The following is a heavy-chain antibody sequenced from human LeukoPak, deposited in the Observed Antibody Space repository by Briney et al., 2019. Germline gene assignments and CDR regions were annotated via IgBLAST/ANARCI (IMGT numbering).Heavy chain of an antibody. CDR3: ARGRTYGVPTRSDAFDI. V-gene: IGHV1-18*01. CDR2: ISAYNGNT. Sequence: GASVKVSCKASGYTFTSYGITWVRQAPGQGLEWMGWISAYNGNTNYAQKLQGRVTMTTDTSTSTAYMELRSLRSDDTAVYYCARGRTYGVPTRSDAFDIWGQGTMVTVSS. D-gene: IGHD4-17*01. CDR1: GYTFTSYG. J-gene: IGHJ3*02.